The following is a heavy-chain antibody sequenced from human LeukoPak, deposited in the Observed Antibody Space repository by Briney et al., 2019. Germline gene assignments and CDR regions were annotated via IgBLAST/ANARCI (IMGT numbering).Heavy chain of an antibody. CDR2: VSSSGSTI. J-gene: IGHJ4*02. CDR3: ARESCSGGSCYSDY. V-gene: IGHV3-11*01. Sequence: GGSLRLSCAASGFTFSDYYMSWIRQAPGKGLEWVSYVSSSGSTIYYADSVKGRFTISRDNAKNSLYLQMNSLRAEDTAVYYCARESCSGGSCYSDYWGQGTLVTVSS. CDR1: GFTFSDYY. D-gene: IGHD2-15*01.